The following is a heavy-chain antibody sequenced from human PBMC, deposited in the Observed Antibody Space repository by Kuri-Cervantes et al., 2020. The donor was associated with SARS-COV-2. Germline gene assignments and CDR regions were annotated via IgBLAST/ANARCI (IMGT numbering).Heavy chain of an antibody. CDR3: ARELIIPEYYFDY. J-gene: IGHJ4*02. Sequence: SETLSLTCTVSGGSISGGGYYWSWIRQPPGKGLEWIGYIYYSGSTNYNPSLKSRVTISVDTSKNQFSLKLSSVTAADTVVYYCARELIIPEYYFDYWGQGTLVTVSS. CDR1: GGSISGGGYY. CDR2: IYYSGST. V-gene: IGHV4-61*08.